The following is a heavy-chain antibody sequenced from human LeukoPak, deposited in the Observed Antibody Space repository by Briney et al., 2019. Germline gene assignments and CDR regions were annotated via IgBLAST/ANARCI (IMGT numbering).Heavy chain of an antibody. V-gene: IGHV3-33*01. Sequence: GGSLRLSCAASGFTFSNYAMHWVRQAPGKGLEWVAVIWHDDGSNKYYEDSVKGRFTISRDNSKNTLYLQMNSLRAEDTAVYYCASQNSGGYSSGWTLDYWGQGTLVTVSS. CDR3: ASQNSGGYSSGWTLDY. J-gene: IGHJ4*02. CDR1: GFTFSNYA. CDR2: IWHDDGSNK. D-gene: IGHD6-19*01.